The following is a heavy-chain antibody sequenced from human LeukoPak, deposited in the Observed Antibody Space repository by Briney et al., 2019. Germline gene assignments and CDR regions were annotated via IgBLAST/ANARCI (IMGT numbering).Heavy chain of an antibody. CDR2: LNLDGSDK. CDR3: AKGKRYPDY. Sequence: GGSLRLSCVVSGFTFSESWMSWVRRAPGKGLGWVASLNLDGSDKYYVDSVKGRFTISRDNAKNSLYLQMDSLRVEDTAVYYCAKGKRYPDYWGQGTLVTVSS. J-gene: IGHJ4*02. CDR1: GFTFSESW. V-gene: IGHV3-7*03. D-gene: IGHD1-1*01.